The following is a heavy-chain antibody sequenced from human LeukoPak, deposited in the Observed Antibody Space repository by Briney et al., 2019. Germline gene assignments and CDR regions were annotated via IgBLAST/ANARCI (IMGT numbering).Heavy chain of an antibody. CDR2: IWYDGSNK. D-gene: IGHD1-1*01. J-gene: IGHJ4*02. CDR3: VKLRTGTATNFDY. CDR1: GFTFSSYG. V-gene: IGHV3-33*06. Sequence: SGGSLRLSCAASGFTFSSYGMHWVRQAPGKGLEWVAVIWYDGSNKYYADSVKGRFTISRDNSKNTLYLQMNSLRAEDTAIYYCVKLRTGTATNFDYWGQGTLVTVSS.